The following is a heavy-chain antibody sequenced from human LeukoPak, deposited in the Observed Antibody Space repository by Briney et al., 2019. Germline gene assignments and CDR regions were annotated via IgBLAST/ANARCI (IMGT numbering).Heavy chain of an antibody. J-gene: IGHJ3*02. V-gene: IGHV4-59*12. CDR3: ARTTYDYVWGSYRRNFDAFDI. Sequence: SETLSLTCTVSGGSISSYYWSWIRQPPGKGLEWIGYIYYSGSTNYNPSLKSRVTISVDTSKNQFSLKLSSVTAADTAVYYCARTTYDYVWGSYRRNFDAFDIWGQGTMVTVSS. CDR2: IYYSGST. D-gene: IGHD3-16*02. CDR1: GGSISSYY.